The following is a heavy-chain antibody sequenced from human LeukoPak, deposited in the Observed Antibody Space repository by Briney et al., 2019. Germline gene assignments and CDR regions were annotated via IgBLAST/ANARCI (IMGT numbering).Heavy chain of an antibody. CDR2: ISGSGGST. D-gene: IGHD3-22*01. V-gene: IGHV3-23*01. Sequence: GGSLRLSCAASGFTFSSYAMSWVRQAPGKGLEWVSAISGSGGSTYYADSVKGRFTISRDNAKNSLYLQMNSLRAEDTAVYYCASSYDSSGYYYPYYFDYWGQGTLVTVSS. CDR1: GFTFSSYA. J-gene: IGHJ4*02. CDR3: ASSYDSSGYYYPYYFDY.